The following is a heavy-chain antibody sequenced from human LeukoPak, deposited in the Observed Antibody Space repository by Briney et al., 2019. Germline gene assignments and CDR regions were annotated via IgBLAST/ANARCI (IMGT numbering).Heavy chain of an antibody. Sequence: ASVKVSCKASGYTFTGYYMHWVRQAPGQGLEWMGIINPSGGSTSYAQKFQGRVTMTRDTSTSTVYMELSSLRSEDTAVYYCARDLRGYSGYDYYNYFDYWGQGTLVTVSS. V-gene: IGHV1-46*01. CDR3: ARDLRGYSGYDYYNYFDY. D-gene: IGHD5-12*01. CDR1: GYTFTGYY. J-gene: IGHJ4*02. CDR2: INPSGGST.